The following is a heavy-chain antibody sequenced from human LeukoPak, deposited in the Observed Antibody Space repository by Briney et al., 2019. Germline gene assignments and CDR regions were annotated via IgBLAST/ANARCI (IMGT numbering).Heavy chain of an antibody. Sequence: ASVKVSCKASGYTFTSYYMHWVRQAPGKGLEWMGIINPSGGSTSYAQKFQGRVTMTRDTSTSTVYMELSSLRSEDTAVYYCARDSEPTYDSSGYYYNKGAFDIWGQGTMVTVSS. D-gene: IGHD3-22*01. CDR3: ARDSEPTYDSSGYYYNKGAFDI. V-gene: IGHV1-46*01. CDR2: INPSGGST. J-gene: IGHJ3*02. CDR1: GYTFTSYY.